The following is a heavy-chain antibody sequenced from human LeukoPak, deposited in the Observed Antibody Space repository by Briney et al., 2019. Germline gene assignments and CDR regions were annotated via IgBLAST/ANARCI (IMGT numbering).Heavy chain of an antibody. CDR3: AKGAYYDFWSGYDLDY. V-gene: IGHV3-66*01. CDR2: IYSGGST. J-gene: IGHJ4*02. D-gene: IGHD3-3*01. Sequence: GGSPRLSCAASGFTVSSNYMSWVRQAPGKGLEWVSVIYSGGSTYYADSVKGRFTISRDNSKNTLYLQMNSLRAEDTAVYYCAKGAYYDFWSGYDLDYWGQGTLVTVSS. CDR1: GFTVSSNY.